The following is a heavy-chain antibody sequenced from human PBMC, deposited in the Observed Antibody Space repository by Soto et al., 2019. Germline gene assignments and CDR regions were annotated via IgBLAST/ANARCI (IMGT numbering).Heavy chain of an antibody. CDR2: IYYSGST. D-gene: IGHD3-3*01. V-gene: IGHV4-59*01. CDR3: ARGGVVTDYYYYYGMDV. CDR1: GGSISSYY. J-gene: IGHJ6*02. Sequence: PSETLSLTCTVSGGSISSYYWSWIRQPPGKGLEWIGYIYYSGSTNYNPSLKSRVTISVDTSKNQFSLKLSSVTAADTAVYYCARGGVVTDYYYYYGMDVWGQGTTVTVS.